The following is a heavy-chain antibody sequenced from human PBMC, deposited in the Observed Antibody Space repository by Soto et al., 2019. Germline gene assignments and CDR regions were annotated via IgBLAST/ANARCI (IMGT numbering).Heavy chain of an antibody. CDR2: ISGNGAAT. Sequence: EVQLVESGGGLVQPGGSLRLSCAASGFTFDDYAIHWVRQAPGKGLEWVSGISGNGAATGYADSVKGRFTISRDNAKNTLYLQMNSLGSDDTAIYYCANLPLYGSGFDCWGLGTLVTVSS. CDR3: ANLPLYGSGFDC. CDR1: GFTFDDYA. J-gene: IGHJ4*02. D-gene: IGHD3-10*01. V-gene: IGHV3-9*01.